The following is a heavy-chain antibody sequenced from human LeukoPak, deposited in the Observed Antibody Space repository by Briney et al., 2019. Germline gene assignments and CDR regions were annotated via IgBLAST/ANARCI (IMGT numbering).Heavy chain of an antibody. CDR1: GGSFSGYY. CDR3: ARARRFQQLGTFDY. Sequence: SETLSLTCAVYGGSFSGYYWSWIRQPPGKGLEWIGEINHSGSTNYNPSLKSRVTISVDTSKNQLSLKLSSVTAADTAVYYCARARRFQQLGTFDYWGQGTLVTVSS. V-gene: IGHV4-34*01. J-gene: IGHJ4*02. D-gene: IGHD6-6*01. CDR2: INHSGST.